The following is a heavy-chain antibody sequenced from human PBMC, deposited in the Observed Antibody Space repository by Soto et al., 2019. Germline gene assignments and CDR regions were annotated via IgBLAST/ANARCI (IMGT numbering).Heavy chain of an antibody. CDR1: GYTFTSYY. CDR3: ARGLGLGDY. D-gene: IGHD3-9*01. CDR2: INPNGGST. V-gene: IGHV1-46*01. Sequence: QVQLVQSGAEVKKPGASVKLSCKASGYTFTSYYIHWVRQAPGQGLEWIGIINPNGGSTNYAHNFEVRLTVTRDTSTARVYMELGALTSEDTAVYYCARGLGLGDYWGQGTLVTVSS. J-gene: IGHJ4*02.